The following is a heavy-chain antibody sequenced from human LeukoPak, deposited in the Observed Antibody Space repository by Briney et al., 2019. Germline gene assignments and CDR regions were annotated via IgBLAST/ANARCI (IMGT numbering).Heavy chain of an antibody. D-gene: IGHD3-22*01. J-gene: IGHJ4*02. Sequence: PGGSLRLSCAASGFTFSSYEMNWVRQAPGKGLEWVSYISSSGSIIYYVDSVKGRFTISRDNAKNSLYLQMNSLRAEDTAVHYCARELPAYGGYDGSGYLDYWGQGTLVTVSS. CDR3: ARELPAYGGYDGSGYLDY. V-gene: IGHV3-48*03. CDR2: ISSSGSII. CDR1: GFTFSSYE.